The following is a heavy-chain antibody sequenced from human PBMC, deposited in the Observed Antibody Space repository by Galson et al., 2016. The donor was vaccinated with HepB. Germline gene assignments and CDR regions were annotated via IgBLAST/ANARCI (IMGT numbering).Heavy chain of an antibody. CDR2: LSVSGAYT. J-gene: IGHJ4*02. D-gene: IGHD1-1*01. CDR3: ARSLHGGGWNDPFDY. Sequence: SLRLSCAASGFTLRTYSMNWVRQAPGKGLEWVSSLSVSGAYTYYADSVKGRFTISRDNVRNSLYLQMNSLRVDDTAVYYCARSLHGGGWNDPFDYWGQGTLVTVSS. CDR1: GFTLRTYS. V-gene: IGHV3-21*01.